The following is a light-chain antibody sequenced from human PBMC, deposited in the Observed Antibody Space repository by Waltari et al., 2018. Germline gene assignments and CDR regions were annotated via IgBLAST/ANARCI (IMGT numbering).Light chain of an antibody. J-gene: IGKJ3*01. CDR1: QSLTSNY. CDR2: RAS. V-gene: IGKV3-20*01. CDR3: QQYGNLPFT. Sequence: VLTQSPGTLSLSTGERATLSCRASQSLTSNYLAWFQQKPGQAPRLLISRASSRATGVPDRFSGSGSGTDFTLTINRLEPEDFAVYYCQQYGNLPFTFGPGTKVDIK.